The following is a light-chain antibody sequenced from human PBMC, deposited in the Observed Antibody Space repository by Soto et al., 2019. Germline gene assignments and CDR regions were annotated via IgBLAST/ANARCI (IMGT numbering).Light chain of an antibody. CDR1: SSDVGGYNY. J-gene: IGLJ1*01. CDR3: SSYTSTRTYV. Sequence: QSALTQPASVSGSPGQSITISCTGTSSDVGGYNYVSWYQQHPDKAPKLMIFEVSNRPSGVSTRFSGSKSGNTASLTISGLQAEDEADYFCSSYTSTRTYVFGSGTKVTVL. CDR2: EVS. V-gene: IGLV2-14*01.